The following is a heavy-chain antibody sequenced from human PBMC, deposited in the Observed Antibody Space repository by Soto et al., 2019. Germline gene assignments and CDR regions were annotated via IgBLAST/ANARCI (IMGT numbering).Heavy chain of an antibody. Sequence: QITLKESGPTLVKPTQTLTLTCTFSGFSLSTSGVGVGWIRQPPGKALEWLALIYWDDDKRYSPSLKSSLTITKDTSTNQVVLTMTNMDPVDTATYYCAHKGPELWYDYWGQGTLVTVSS. CDR2: IYWDDDK. V-gene: IGHV2-5*02. J-gene: IGHJ4*02. CDR1: GFSLSTSGVG. CDR3: AHKGPELWYDY. D-gene: IGHD5-18*01.